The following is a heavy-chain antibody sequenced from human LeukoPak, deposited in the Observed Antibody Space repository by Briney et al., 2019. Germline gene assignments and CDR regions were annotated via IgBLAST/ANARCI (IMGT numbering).Heavy chain of an antibody. Sequence: GGSLRLSCAASGFTFSSYSMNWVRQAPGKGLEWASSISSSSSYIYYADSVKGRFTISRDNAKNSLYLQMNSLRAEDTAVYYCASEGPCSGGSCYSAGSYGMDVWGQGTTVTVSS. CDR3: ASEGPCSGGSCYSAGSYGMDV. D-gene: IGHD2-15*01. CDR2: ISSSSSYI. CDR1: GFTFSSYS. V-gene: IGHV3-21*01. J-gene: IGHJ6*02.